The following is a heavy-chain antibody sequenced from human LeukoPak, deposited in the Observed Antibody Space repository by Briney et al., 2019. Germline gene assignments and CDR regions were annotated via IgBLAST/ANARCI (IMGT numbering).Heavy chain of an antibody. CDR2: IFYSGTT. CDR1: GYSISRGYS. D-gene: IGHD6-19*01. Sequence: SETLSLTCTVSGYSISRGYSWGWIRQPPGKGLEWIGSIFYSGTTYSNPSLQSRVTMSVDTSKNQFSLKLNSVTAADTAVYYCAENTGLGYWGQGTLVTVSS. V-gene: IGHV4-38-2*02. CDR3: AENTGLGY. J-gene: IGHJ4*02.